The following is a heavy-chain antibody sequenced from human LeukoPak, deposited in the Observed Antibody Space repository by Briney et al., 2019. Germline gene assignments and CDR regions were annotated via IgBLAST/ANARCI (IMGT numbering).Heavy chain of an antibody. D-gene: IGHD3-22*01. Sequence: SETLSLTCTVSGGSISSYYWSWIRQPPGKGLEWIGYIYYSGSTNYNPSLKSRVTISVDTSKNQFSLKLSSVTAADTAVYYCARTLLSSGGYFDYWGQGTLVTVSS. V-gene: IGHV4-59*01. CDR2: IYYSGST. CDR1: GGSISSYY. J-gene: IGHJ4*02. CDR3: ARTLLSSGGYFDY.